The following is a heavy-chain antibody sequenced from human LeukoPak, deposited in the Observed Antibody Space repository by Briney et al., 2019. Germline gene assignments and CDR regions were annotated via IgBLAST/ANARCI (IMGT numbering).Heavy chain of an antibody. V-gene: IGHV1-2*02. CDR2: INPSSGGT. CDR1: GYTFTGYF. Sequence: ASVKVSCKASGYTFTGYFVHWLRQAPGQGLEWVGWINPSSGGTNYAQKFQGRVTMTRDTSISTAYLELSRLRSDDTAVYYCARSYRGRRFDYWGQGTLVTVSS. J-gene: IGHJ4*02. CDR3: ARSYRGRRFDY. D-gene: IGHD2-21*01.